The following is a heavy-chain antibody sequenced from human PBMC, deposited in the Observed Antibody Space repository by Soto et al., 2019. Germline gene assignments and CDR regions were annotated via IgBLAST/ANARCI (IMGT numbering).Heavy chain of an antibody. V-gene: IGHV3-33*01. D-gene: IGHD6-13*01. Sequence: QVQLVESGGGVVQPGRSLRLSCAASGFTFSSHGMHWVRQAPGKGLEWVAVIWYDGSNKYYADSVKGRFTISRDNSKNAVYLQMNSLRAEDTAVYYCASASGPGAAVIDPWGQGTLVTVSS. CDR3: ASASGPGAAVIDP. J-gene: IGHJ5*02. CDR1: GFTFSSHG. CDR2: IWYDGSNK.